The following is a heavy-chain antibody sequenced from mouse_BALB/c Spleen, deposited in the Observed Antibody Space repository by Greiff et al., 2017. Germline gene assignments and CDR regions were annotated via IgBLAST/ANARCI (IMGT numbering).Heavy chain of an antibody. V-gene: IGHV1-87*01. Sequence: VQLQQSGPELVKPGASVKMSCKASGYTFTSYWMQWVKQRPVQGLEWIGAIYPGDGDTRYTQKFKGKATLTADKSSSTAYMQLSSLASEDSAVYYCAKDYGNRYAMDYWGQGTSVTVSS. CDR1: GYTFTSYW. D-gene: IGHD2-1*01. CDR3: AKDYGNRYAMDY. J-gene: IGHJ4*01. CDR2: IYPGDGDT.